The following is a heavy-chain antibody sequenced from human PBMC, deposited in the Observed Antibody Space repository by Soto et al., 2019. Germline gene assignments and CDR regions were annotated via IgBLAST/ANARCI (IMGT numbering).Heavy chain of an antibody. CDR1: GGSFSPNY. D-gene: IGHD1-26*01. V-gene: IGHV4-59*12. CDR3: ARDTRDGYYFEY. J-gene: IGHJ4*02. CDR2: IYQSGST. Sequence: SETLSLTCTVSGGSFSPNYWSWFRQPPGKGLEWIGHIYQSGSTLYNPSLESRVTISVDKSKNQFSLELSSVTAADTAVYYCARDTRDGYYFEYWGQGILVTVSS.